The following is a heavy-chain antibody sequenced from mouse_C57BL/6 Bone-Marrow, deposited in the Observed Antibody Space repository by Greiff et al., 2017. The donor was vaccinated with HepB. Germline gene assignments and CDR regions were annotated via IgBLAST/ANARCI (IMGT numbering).Heavy chain of an antibody. CDR1: GFTFSSYG. V-gene: IGHV5-6*01. CDR3: ARHSTMVRGDY. D-gene: IGHD2-2*01. Sequence: EVKLVESGGDLVKPGGSLKLSCAASGFTFSSYGMSWVRQTPDKRLEWVATISSGGSYTYYPDSVKGRFTISRDNAKNTLYLQMSSLKSEDTAMYYCARHSTMVRGDYWGQGTSVTVSS. J-gene: IGHJ4*01. CDR2: ISSGGSYT.